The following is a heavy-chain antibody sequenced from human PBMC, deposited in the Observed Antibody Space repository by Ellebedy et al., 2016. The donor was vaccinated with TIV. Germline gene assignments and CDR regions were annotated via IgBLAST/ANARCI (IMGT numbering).Heavy chain of an antibody. V-gene: IGHV3-74*01. CDR3: ARAGSSGWEAYFDL. D-gene: IGHD6-19*01. Sequence: PGGSLRLSCAASGFTFSNYWMHWVRQAPGKGLVWVSQINIDGSGTNYADSVKGRFSISRDNAKSTLYLQMNSLRAEDTAVYYCARAGSSGWEAYFDLWGRGTLVTVSS. J-gene: IGHJ2*01. CDR2: INIDGSGT. CDR1: GFTFSNYW.